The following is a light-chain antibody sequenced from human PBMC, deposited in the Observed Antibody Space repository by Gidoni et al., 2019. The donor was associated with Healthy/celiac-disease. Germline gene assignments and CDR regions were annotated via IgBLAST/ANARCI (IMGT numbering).Light chain of an antibody. CDR1: SSNIGSNY. J-gene: IGLJ2*01. CDR2: RNN. V-gene: IGLV1-47*01. CDR3: AAWDDSLSGHVV. Sequence: PCVPISCSGSSSNIGSNYVYWYQQLPGTAPKLLIYRNNQRPSGVPDRFSGSKSGTSASLAISGLRSEDEADYYCAAWDDSLSGHVVFGGGTKLTVL.